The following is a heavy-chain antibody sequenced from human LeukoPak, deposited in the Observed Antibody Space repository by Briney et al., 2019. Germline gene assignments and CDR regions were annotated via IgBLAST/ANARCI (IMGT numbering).Heavy chain of an antibody. J-gene: IGHJ4*02. D-gene: IGHD6-19*01. Sequence: PSETLSLTCTVSGGSISSYYWSWIRQPPGKGLEWIGYIYYSGSTNYNPSLKSRVTISVDTSRNQFSLKLSSVTAADTAVYYCARDFVSSGFDYWGQGTLVTVSS. CDR1: GGSISSYY. V-gene: IGHV4-59*01. CDR3: ARDFVSSGFDY. CDR2: IYYSGST.